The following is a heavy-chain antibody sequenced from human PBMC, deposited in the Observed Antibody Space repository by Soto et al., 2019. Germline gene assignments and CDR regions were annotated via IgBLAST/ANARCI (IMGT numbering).Heavy chain of an antibody. J-gene: IGHJ4*02. CDR2: INPNGGST. V-gene: IGHV1-46*01. CDR3: ARDLAAGDF. CDR1: GYIFINYY. Sequence: QVQLVQSGAEVKKPGASVKVSCKSSGYIFINYYIHRVRQAPGQGLEWIGIINPNGGSTNYAQKFRGRVTLARDTSTSTVYMALSSLRSEDTAMYYCARDLAAGDFWGQGTLVTVSS. D-gene: IGHD6-13*01.